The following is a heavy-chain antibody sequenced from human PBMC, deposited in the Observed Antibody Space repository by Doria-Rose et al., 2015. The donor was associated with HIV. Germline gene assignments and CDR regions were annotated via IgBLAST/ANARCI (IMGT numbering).Heavy chain of an antibody. CDR1: GVSLSSPGMG. D-gene: IGHD6-13*01. J-gene: IGHJ4*02. CDR2: ILSDDER. CDR3: ARIKSSRWYHKYYFDF. Sequence: QVTLKESGPVLVKPTETLTLTCTVSGVSLSSPGMGVSWIRQPPGKALEWLANILSDDERSYTTSLKSRLTISRGTSKSQVVLTMTDVDPVDTVTYYCARIKSSRWYHKYYFDFWGQGTLVIVSA. V-gene: IGHV2-26*01.